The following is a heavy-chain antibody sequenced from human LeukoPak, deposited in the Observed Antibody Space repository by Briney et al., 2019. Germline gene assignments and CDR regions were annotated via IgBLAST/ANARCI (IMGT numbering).Heavy chain of an antibody. J-gene: IGHJ4*02. V-gene: IGHV3-23*01. CDR1: GFTFSSYA. D-gene: IGHD4-17*01. CDR2: ISGSGGST. Sequence: GGSLRLSCAASGFTFSSYAMSWVRQAPGKGLEWVSAISGSGGSTYCADSVKGRFTISRDNSKNTLYLQMNSLRAEDTAVYYCARVAYGDYASGDYWGQGTLVTVSS. CDR3: ARVAYGDYASGDY.